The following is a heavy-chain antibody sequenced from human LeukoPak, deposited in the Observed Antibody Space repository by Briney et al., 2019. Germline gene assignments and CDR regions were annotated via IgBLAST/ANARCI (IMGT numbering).Heavy chain of an antibody. D-gene: IGHD3-3*01. V-gene: IGHV4-38-2*01. CDR2: IYHSGST. Sequence: SETLSLTCAVSGYSISSGFYWGWIRQPPGKGLEWIGTIYHSGSTYYNPSLKSRVTISVDTSKNQFSLKLSSVTDADTAVYYCARHGFWSGYNYVLDYWGQGTLVTVSS. CDR3: ARHGFWSGYNYVLDY. J-gene: IGHJ4*02. CDR1: GYSISSGFY.